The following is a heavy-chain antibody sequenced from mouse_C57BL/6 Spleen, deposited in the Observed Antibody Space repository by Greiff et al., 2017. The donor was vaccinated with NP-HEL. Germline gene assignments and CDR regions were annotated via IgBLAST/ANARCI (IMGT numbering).Heavy chain of an antibody. D-gene: IGHD1-1*01. J-gene: IGHJ1*03. CDR3: ATSGYGSSYGYFDV. Sequence: VKLMESGAELARPGASVKLSCKASGYTFTSYGISWVKQRTGQGLEWIGEIYPRSGNTYYNEKFKGKATLTADKSSSTAYMELRSLTSEDSAVYFCATSGYGSSYGYFDVWGTGTTVTVSS. V-gene: IGHV1-81*01. CDR1: GYTFTSYG. CDR2: IYPRSGNT.